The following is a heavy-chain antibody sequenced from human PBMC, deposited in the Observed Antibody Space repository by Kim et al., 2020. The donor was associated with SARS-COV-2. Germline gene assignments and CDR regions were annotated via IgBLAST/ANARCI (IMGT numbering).Heavy chain of an antibody. CDR2: TYYRSKWYN. J-gene: IGHJ4*02. CDR3: AREDYYDSSGYYYGINFDH. Sequence: SQTLSLTCAISGDSVSSNSAAWNWIRQSPSRGLEWLGRTYYRSKWYNDYAVSVKSRITINPDTSKNQFSLQLNSVTPEDMAVYYCAREDYYDSSGYYYGINFDHWGPGTLVTVSS. CDR1: GDSVSSNSAA. V-gene: IGHV6-1*01. D-gene: IGHD3-22*01.